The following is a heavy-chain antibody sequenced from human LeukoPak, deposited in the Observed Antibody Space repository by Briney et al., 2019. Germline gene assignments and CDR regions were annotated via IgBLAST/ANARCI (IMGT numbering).Heavy chain of an antibody. V-gene: IGHV3-21*01. J-gene: IGHJ6*03. Sequence: GGSLRLSCAVSGFTFSSYSMNWVRQAPGKGLEWVSSISSSSSYIYYTNSVKGRFTISRDNAKNSLYLQMNSLRAEDTAVYYCARDGSGSYYYYYYYMDVWGKGTTVTISS. CDR3: ARDGSGSYYYYYYYMDV. D-gene: IGHD3-10*01. CDR2: ISSSSSYI. CDR1: GFTFSSYS.